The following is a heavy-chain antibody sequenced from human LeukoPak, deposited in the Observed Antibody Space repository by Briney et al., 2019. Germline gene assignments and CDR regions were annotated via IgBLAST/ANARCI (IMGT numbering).Heavy chain of an antibody. V-gene: IGHV3-74*01. CDR3: ARVGIYGENWFDP. Sequence: GGSLRLSCAASGFTFSSYWMHWVRQAPGKGLVWVSRINSDGSSTSYADSVKGRFTISRDNAKNTLYLQMNSLRSEDTAVYYCARVGIYGENWFDPWGQGTLVTVSS. CDR2: INSDGSST. CDR1: GFTFSSYW. J-gene: IGHJ5*02. D-gene: IGHD5-12*01.